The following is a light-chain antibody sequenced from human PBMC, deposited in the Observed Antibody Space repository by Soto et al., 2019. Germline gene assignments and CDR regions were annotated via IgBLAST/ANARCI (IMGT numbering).Light chain of an antibody. CDR3: QHYGSSVWT. V-gene: IGKV3-15*01. CDR2: GAS. Sequence: EKGMTQSPATVSVPPGERATLYCRASQSVSSNLAWYQQKPGQAPRLLIYGASTRATGIPARFSGSGSGTDFTLTISSLEPEDFAVYYCQHYGSSVWTFGQGTKVDI. J-gene: IGKJ1*01. CDR1: QSVSSN.